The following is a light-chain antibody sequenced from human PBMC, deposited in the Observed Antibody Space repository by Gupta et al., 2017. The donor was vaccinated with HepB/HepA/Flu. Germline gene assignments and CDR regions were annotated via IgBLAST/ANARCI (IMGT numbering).Light chain of an antibody. J-gene: IGKJ4*01. CDR3: QQSYTNLGPGT. Sequence: GSLAIGSYLHWYQQNPGKAPKLLIYSASNLQNGVPSRLTGSGSGTDFTLTISSPRPEDFATYYCQQSYTNLGPGTFGGGTKVEIK. CDR2: SAS. V-gene: IGKV1-39*01. CDR1: LAIGSY.